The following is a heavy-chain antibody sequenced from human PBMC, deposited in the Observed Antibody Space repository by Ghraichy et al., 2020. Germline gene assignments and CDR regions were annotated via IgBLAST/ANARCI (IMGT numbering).Heavy chain of an antibody. D-gene: IGHD2-21*01. V-gene: IGHV3-21*01. Sequence: LSLTCAASGFTFSSYSMNWVRQAPGKGLEWVSSISSSSYIYYADSVKGRFTISRDNAKNSLYLQMNSLRAEDTAVYYCARDKGLWPDYYYGMDVWGQGTTVTVSS. CDR3: ARDKGLWPDYYYGMDV. CDR2: ISSSSYI. CDR1: GFTFSSYS. J-gene: IGHJ6*02.